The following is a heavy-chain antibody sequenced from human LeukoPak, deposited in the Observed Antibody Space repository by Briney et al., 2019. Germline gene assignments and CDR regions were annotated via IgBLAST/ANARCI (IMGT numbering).Heavy chain of an antibody. CDR2: IIPIFGTA. J-gene: IGHJ4*02. D-gene: IGHD2-2*01. CDR1: GGTFSSYA. CDR3: ARGVVPAAMDYYFDY. Sequence: VASVKVSCKASGGTFSSYAISWVRQAPGQGLEWMGGIIPIFGTANYAQKFQGRVTITTDESTSTAYMELSSLRSEDTAVYYCARGVVPAAMDYYFDYWGQGTLVTVSS. V-gene: IGHV1-69*05.